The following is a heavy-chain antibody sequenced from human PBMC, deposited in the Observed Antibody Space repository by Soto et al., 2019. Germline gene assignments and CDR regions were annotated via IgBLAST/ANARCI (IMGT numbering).Heavy chain of an antibody. Sequence: ASVKVSCKASGYTFTSYGIHWVRQAPGQRLEWMGWINAANGDTKYSPKFQGRVTITRDTSASTAYMELSSLRSEDTAVYYCVNRHVSATRIDWCDPWGQRILVSVSS. D-gene: IGHD1-1*01. CDR2: INAANGDT. J-gene: IGHJ5*02. CDR1: GYTFTSYG. CDR3: VNRHVSATRIDWCDP. V-gene: IGHV1-3*01.